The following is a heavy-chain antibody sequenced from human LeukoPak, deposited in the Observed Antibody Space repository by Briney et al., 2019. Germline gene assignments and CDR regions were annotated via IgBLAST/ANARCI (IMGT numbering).Heavy chain of an antibody. Sequence: ASVKVSCKASGGTFSSYAINWVRQATGQGLEWMGWMNPNSGNTGYAQKFQGRVTMTRNTSISTAYMELSSLRSEDTAVYYCARGGYSGYDNWFDPWGQGTLVTVSS. V-gene: IGHV1-8*02. D-gene: IGHD5-12*01. CDR2: MNPNSGNT. CDR3: ARGGYSGYDNWFDP. J-gene: IGHJ5*02. CDR1: GGTFSSYA.